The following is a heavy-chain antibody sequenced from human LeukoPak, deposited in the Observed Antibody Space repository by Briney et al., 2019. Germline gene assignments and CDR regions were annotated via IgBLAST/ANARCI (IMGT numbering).Heavy chain of an antibody. CDR1: GFTFSNYW. D-gene: IGHD2-8*01. J-gene: IGHJ4*02. Sequence: PGGSLRLSCAASGFTFSNYWMHWARQAPGEALMWVSRIKSDGSSTTYADSVKGRFTISRDNSKNTLYLQMNSLRGEDTAVYYCAKVVGVPFYFDYWGQGTLVTVSS. V-gene: IGHV3-74*01. CDR3: AKVVGVPFYFDY. CDR2: IKSDGSST.